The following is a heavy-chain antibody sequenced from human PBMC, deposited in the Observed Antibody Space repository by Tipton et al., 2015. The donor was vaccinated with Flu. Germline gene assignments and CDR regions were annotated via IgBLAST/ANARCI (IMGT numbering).Heavy chain of an antibody. CDR3: ARGYDQAMNWFAP. V-gene: IGHV4-59*01. CDR2: IYYSGST. Sequence: TLSLTCTVSGGSISSYYWSWIRQPPGKGLEWIGYIYYSGSTNYNPSLKSRVTISVDTSKNQFSLKLSSVTAADTAVYYCARGYDQAMNWFAPWGQGTLVTVSS. D-gene: IGHD3-3*01. CDR1: GGSISSYY. J-gene: IGHJ5*02.